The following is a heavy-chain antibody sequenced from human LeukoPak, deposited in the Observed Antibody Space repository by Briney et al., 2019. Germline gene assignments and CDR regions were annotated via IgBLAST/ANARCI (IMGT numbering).Heavy chain of an antibody. CDR2: ISYSGST. CDR1: GGPISTYD. V-gene: IGHV4-59*08. J-gene: IGHJ3*02. D-gene: IGHD2-2*01. CDR3: ARHRHYAADVFDI. Sequence: SETLSLTWTVAGGPISTYDWSWIRQPPGKGQEWSGYISYSGSTKYNPSLKSRVTISIATSKKQFSLNLSSVTAADTAVYYCARHRHYAADVFDIWGQGTMVTVSS.